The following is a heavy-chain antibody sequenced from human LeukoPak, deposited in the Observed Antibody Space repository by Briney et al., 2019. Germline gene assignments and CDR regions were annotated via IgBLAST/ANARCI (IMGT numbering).Heavy chain of an antibody. Sequence: GGSLRLSCAASGFTFSNYAMTWVRQTPGKGLEWVSSISGSGGSTYYADSVKGRFAISRDNSKNTLYLQMDSLRAEDTAVYYCAKGGDSSSSPLDYWGQGTLVTVSS. D-gene: IGHD6-6*01. CDR3: AKGGDSSSSPLDY. CDR1: GFTFSNYA. CDR2: ISGSGGST. V-gene: IGHV3-23*01. J-gene: IGHJ4*02.